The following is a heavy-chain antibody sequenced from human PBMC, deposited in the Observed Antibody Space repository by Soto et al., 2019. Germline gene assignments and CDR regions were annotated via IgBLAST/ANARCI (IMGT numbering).Heavy chain of an antibody. CDR1: GFTFSSYG. V-gene: IGHV3-30*18. Sequence: QVQLVESGGGVVQPGRSLRLSCAASGFTFSSYGMHWVRQAPGKGLEWVAVISYDGSNKYYADSVKGRFTISRDNSKNTLYLQMNSLRAEDTGVYYCAKGSTAMTYFDYWGQRTLVTVSS. CDR2: ISYDGSNK. J-gene: IGHJ4*02. CDR3: AKGSTAMTYFDY. D-gene: IGHD5-18*01.